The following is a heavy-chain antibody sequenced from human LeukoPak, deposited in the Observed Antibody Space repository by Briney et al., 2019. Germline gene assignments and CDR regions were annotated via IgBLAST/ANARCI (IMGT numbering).Heavy chain of an antibody. Sequence: GGSLRLSCAASGFTFSTYDMHWIRQATGKGLEWVSAIDTTGDTYYPGSVKGRFTISRDNAKNSLYLQMNSLRAEDTAVYYCAELGITMIGGVWGKGTTVTISS. CDR1: GFTFSTYD. V-gene: IGHV3-13*01. J-gene: IGHJ6*04. D-gene: IGHD3-10*02. CDR2: IDTTGDT. CDR3: AELGITMIGGV.